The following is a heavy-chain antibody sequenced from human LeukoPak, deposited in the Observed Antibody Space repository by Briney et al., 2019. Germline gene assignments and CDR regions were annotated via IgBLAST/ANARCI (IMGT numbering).Heavy chain of an antibody. V-gene: IGHV4-34*01. CDR1: GGSFSGYY. Sequence: PSETLSLTCAVYGGSFSGYYWSWIRQPPGKGLEWIGEINHSGSTNYNPSLKSRVTISVDTSKNQFSLKLSSVTAADTAVYYCARVTYDFWSGYWDDYWGQGTLVTVSS. J-gene: IGHJ4*02. D-gene: IGHD3-3*01. CDR2: INHSGST. CDR3: ARVTYDFWSGYWDDY.